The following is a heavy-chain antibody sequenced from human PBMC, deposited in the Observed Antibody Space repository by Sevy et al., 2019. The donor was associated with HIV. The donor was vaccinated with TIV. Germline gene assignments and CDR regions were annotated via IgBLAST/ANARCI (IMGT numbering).Heavy chain of an antibody. Sequence: GGSLRLSCAASGFTFSSYEMNWVRQAPGKGLEWVSYISNSGSTIYYSDSVKGRFTISRDNAKNSLYLQMNSLRVEDTAVYYCARDLPRAATTVAHFDYWGRGTLVTVS. D-gene: IGHD4-17*01. J-gene: IGHJ4*02. CDR2: ISNSGSTI. CDR3: ARDLPRAATTVAHFDY. CDR1: GFTFSSYE. V-gene: IGHV3-48*03.